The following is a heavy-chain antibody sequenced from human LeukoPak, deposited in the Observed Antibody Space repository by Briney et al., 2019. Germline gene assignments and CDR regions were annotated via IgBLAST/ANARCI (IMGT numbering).Heavy chain of an antibody. J-gene: IGHJ6*02. Sequence: SETLSLTCSVSGGSISGGSISGYRWSWIRQPAGKGLELIAYMHYIWTTHYNPSLKSRVSISVDTSKNQFSLKLSSVTAADTAVYYCARWGDPGYSSSWYTWIKNYYGMDVWGQGTTVTVSS. V-gene: IGHV4-61*08. CDR2: MHYIWTT. CDR3: ARWGDPGYSSSWYTWIKNYYGMDV. D-gene: IGHD6-13*01. CDR1: GGSISGGSISGYR.